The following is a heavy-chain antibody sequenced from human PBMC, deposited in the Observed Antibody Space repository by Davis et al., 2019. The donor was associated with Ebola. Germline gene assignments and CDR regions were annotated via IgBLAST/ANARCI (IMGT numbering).Heavy chain of an antibody. Sequence: MPSETLSLTCTVSGGSISSGGYYWSWIRQHPGKGLEWIGYIYYSGSTYYNPSLKSRVTISVDTSKNQFSLKLSSVTAADTAVYYCARDLKEYYYGMDVWGKGTTVTVSS. CDR3: ARDLKEYYYGMDV. CDR2: IYYSGST. V-gene: IGHV4-31*03. CDR1: GGSISSGGYY. J-gene: IGHJ6*04.